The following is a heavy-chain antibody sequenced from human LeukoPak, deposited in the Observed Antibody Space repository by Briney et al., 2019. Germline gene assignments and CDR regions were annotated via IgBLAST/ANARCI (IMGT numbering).Heavy chain of an antibody. V-gene: IGHV3-21*05. CDR2: ISSRSSDT. D-gene: IGHD3-10*01. Sequence: GGSLRLSCAASGFTFSRYSMNWVRQAPGKGLEWVSNISSRSSDTYYADSVKGRFTISRDNAKNSLYLQMNSLRAEDTAVYYCARGSGSYSGGMDVWGQGTTVTVSS. J-gene: IGHJ6*02. CDR1: GFTFSRYS. CDR3: ARGSGSYSGGMDV.